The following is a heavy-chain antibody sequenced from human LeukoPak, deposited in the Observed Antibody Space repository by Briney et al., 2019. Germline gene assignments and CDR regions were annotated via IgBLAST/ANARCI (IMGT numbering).Heavy chain of an antibody. D-gene: IGHD6-19*01. V-gene: IGHV4-4*02. CDR2: IYHSGST. Sequence: SETLSLTCAVSGGSISSSNWWSWVRQPPGKGLEWIGEIYHSGSTNYNPSLKSRVTISADKSKNQFSLKLSSVTAADTAVYYCVRETLPESGWYGYYFDYWGQGTLVTVSS. CDR3: VRETLPESGWYGYYFDY. CDR1: GGSISSSNW. J-gene: IGHJ4*02.